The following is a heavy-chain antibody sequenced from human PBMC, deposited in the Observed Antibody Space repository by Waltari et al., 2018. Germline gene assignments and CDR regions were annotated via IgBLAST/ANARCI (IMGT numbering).Heavy chain of an antibody. J-gene: IGHJ6*02. CDR2: IIPILGIA. D-gene: IGHD3-10*01. CDR3: ARRPVTMVRGVIITDYYYGMDV. CDR1: GGTFSSYA. Sequence: QVQLVQSGAEVKKPGSSVKVSCKASGGTFSSYAISWVRQAPGQGLEWMGGIIPILGIANYAQKFQGRVTITADKSTSTAYMELSSLRSEDTAVYYCARRPVTMVRGVIITDYYYGMDVWGQGTTVTVSS. V-gene: IGHV1-69*10.